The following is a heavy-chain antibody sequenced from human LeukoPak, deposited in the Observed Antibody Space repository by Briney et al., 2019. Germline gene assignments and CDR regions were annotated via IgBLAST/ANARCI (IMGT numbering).Heavy chain of an antibody. D-gene: IGHD2-21*02. CDR2: ISLTTTTV. CDR3: ARDGDWAFDY. Sequence: GGSLRLSCAASGFTFSSSYSMNWVRQPPGKGLEWVAHISLTTTTVSYADSVKGRFTMSRDNAKNSLFLQMNSLRAEDTAVYYCARDGDWAFDYWGQGTLVTVSS. CDR1: GFTFSSSYS. J-gene: IGHJ4*02. V-gene: IGHV3-48*01.